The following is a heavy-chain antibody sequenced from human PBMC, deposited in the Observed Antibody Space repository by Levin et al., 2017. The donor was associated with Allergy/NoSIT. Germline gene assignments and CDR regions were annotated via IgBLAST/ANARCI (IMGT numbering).Heavy chain of an antibody. Sequence: GGSLRLSCAASGFTFSSYWMSWVRQAPGKGLEWVANIKQDGSEKYYVDSVKGRFTISRDNAKNSLYLQMNSLRAEDTAVYYCARDVVVVAAMRYYYYGMDVWGQGTTVTVSS. V-gene: IGHV3-7*01. CDR1: GFTFSSYW. CDR2: IKQDGSEK. CDR3: ARDVVVVAAMRYYYYGMDV. J-gene: IGHJ6*02. D-gene: IGHD2-15*01.